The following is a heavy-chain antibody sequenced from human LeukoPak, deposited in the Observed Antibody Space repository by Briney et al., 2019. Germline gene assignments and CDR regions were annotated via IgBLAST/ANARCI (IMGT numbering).Heavy chain of an antibody. D-gene: IGHD6-13*01. J-gene: IGHJ4*02. V-gene: IGHV3-23*01. CDR3: ARDWYDY. Sequence: GGSLRLSCAASGFTFSTYAMIWVRQDPGKGLEWVSVIGGSGSYTYYADSVKGRFTISRDNSKDTLYLQMNSLRDEDTAVYYCARDWYDYWGEGTLVTVSS. CDR1: GFTFSTYA. CDR2: IGGSGSYT.